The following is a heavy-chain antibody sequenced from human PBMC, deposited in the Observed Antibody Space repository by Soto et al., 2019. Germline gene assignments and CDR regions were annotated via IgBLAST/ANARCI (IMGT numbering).Heavy chain of an antibody. J-gene: IGHJ6*02. Sequence: GGSLRLSCAASGFTFSSYSMNWVRQAPGKGLEWVSSISSSSSYIYYADSVKGRFTISRDNAKNTLYLQMNSLRAEDTAVYYCARDADYYGMDVWGQGTTVTVSS. CDR2: ISSSSSYI. V-gene: IGHV3-21*01. CDR1: GFTFSSYS. CDR3: ARDADYYGMDV.